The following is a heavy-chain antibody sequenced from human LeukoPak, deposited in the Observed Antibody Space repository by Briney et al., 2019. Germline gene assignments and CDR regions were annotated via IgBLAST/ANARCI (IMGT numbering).Heavy chain of an antibody. V-gene: IGHV1-18*01. J-gene: IGHJ3*02. D-gene: IGHD2-2*01. CDR2: ISAYNGNT. Sequence: ASVRVSCKASGYTFTSYGISWVREAPGQGLEWMGWISAYNGNTNYAQKLQGRVTMTTDTSTSTAYMELRSLRSDDTAVYYCARWAGSSTSVGNYAFDIWGQGTMVTVSS. CDR3: ARWAGSSTSVGNYAFDI. CDR1: GYTFTSYG.